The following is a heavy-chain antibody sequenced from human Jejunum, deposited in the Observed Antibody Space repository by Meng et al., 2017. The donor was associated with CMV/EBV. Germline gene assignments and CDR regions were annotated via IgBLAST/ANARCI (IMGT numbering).Heavy chain of an antibody. J-gene: IGHJ3*02. CDR1: FPFSNYW. V-gene: IGHV3-7*01. CDR2: IKHDGGET. D-gene: IGHD2-8*01. CDR3: ATYCTDTVCRAFDI. Sequence: FPFSNYWMTWVRQAPGKGLEWLANIKHDGGETYYAASVKGRFTISRDNAKKSVFLQMNSLGADDTAVYYCATYCTDTVCRAFDIWGHGTLVTVSS.